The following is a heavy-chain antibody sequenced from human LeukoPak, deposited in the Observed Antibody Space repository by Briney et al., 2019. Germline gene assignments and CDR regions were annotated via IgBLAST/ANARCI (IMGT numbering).Heavy chain of an antibody. J-gene: IGHJ4*02. CDR1: GFTFSSYE. Sequence: PGGSLRLSCATSGFTFSSYEMSWVRQAPGKGLEWVAFIRYDGSNKYYADSVKGRFTISRDNSKNTLYLQMNSLRAEDTAVYYCAKPWRVYYDSSGYYYVSGFRYWGQGTLVTVSS. CDR2: IRYDGSNK. D-gene: IGHD3-22*01. V-gene: IGHV3-30*02. CDR3: AKPWRVYYDSSGYYYVSGFRY.